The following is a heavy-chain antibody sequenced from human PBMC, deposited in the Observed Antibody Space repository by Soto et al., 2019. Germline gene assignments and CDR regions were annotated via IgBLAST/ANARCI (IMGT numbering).Heavy chain of an antibody. J-gene: IGHJ4*02. D-gene: IGHD2-15*01. CDR2: MNPNSGNT. CDR1: GYTFTSYD. CDR3: ARGSCSGGSCYPMVTLGL. Sequence: GASVKVSCKASGYTFTSYDINWVRQATGQGLEWMGWMNPNSGNTGYAQKFQGRVTMTRNTSISTAYMELSSLRSEDTAVYYCARGSCSGGSCYPMVTLGLWGQGTLVTVSS. V-gene: IGHV1-8*01.